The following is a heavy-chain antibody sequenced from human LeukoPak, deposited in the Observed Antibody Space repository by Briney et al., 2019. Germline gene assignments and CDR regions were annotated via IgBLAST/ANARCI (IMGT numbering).Heavy chain of an antibody. CDR3: ARGIAVAGIIDY. V-gene: IGHV4-34*01. CDR1: GGSFSGNY. D-gene: IGHD6-19*01. Sequence: PSETLSLTCAVYGGSFSGNYWSWIRQSPGKGLEWIGEINQSGSANYNPSLKSRVTISRDTSKDQFSLKVTSVTAADTAVYYCARGIAVAGIIDYWGQGTLVTVSS. CDR2: INQSGSA. J-gene: IGHJ4*02.